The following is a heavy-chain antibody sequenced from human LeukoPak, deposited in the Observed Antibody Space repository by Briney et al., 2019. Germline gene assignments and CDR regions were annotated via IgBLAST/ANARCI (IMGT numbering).Heavy chain of an antibody. Sequence: GGSLRLSCAASGFTFSSDAMHWVRQAPGKGLEWVAIILSDGSKTYYPDSVRGRFTISRDNSKNTLYLQMNSLKTEDTAVYYCTTWGGSYGIYWGQGTLVTVSS. J-gene: IGHJ4*02. V-gene: IGHV3-30*02. CDR1: GFTFSSDA. D-gene: IGHD3-10*01. CDR2: ILSDGSKT. CDR3: TTWGGSYGIY.